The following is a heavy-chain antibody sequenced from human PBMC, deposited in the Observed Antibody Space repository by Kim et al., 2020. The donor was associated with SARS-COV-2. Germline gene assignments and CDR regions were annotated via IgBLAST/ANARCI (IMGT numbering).Heavy chain of an antibody. D-gene: IGHD1-26*01. V-gene: IGHV1-46*01. CDR3: ARAQNGTYKGRYPLNF. Sequence: ASVKVSCKASGYTFASFHMHWVRQAPGQGLEWMALMNPSTGSASYAQKFQGRVTMTRDTTKSTVYIELSSLRSDDTAEYYCARAQNGTYKGRYPLNFWGQ. CDR1: GYTFASFH. CDR2: MNPSTGSA. J-gene: IGHJ4*02.